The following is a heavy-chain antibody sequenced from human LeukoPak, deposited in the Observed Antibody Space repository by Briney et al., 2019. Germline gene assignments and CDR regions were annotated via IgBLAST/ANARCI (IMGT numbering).Heavy chain of an antibody. CDR1: GYAISSGYY. D-gene: IGHD3-22*01. Sequence: PSETLSLTCIVSGYAISSGYYWGWIRQPPGKGLEWIGTIYHSGSTYYNPSLESRVTISVDTSKNQFSLKLSSVTAADTAVYYCAKSGRRYYDSSGYYDSDFDYWGQGTLVTVSS. CDR2: IYHSGST. CDR3: AKSGRRYYDSSGYYDSDFDY. J-gene: IGHJ4*02. V-gene: IGHV4-38-2*02.